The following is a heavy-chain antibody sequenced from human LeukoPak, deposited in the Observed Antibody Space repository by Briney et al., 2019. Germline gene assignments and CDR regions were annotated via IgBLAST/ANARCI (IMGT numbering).Heavy chain of an antibody. CDR1: GFTFSSYW. D-gene: IGHD6-13*01. J-gene: IGHJ4*02. Sequence: GGSLRLSCAASGFTFSSYWMSWVRQAPGKGLEWVANIKKDGSEKYYVDSVKGRFTISRDNAKTSLYLQMNSLRAEDTAVYYCARDGYYSSSLGYFDYWGQGTLVTVSS. V-gene: IGHV3-7*03. CDR3: ARDGYYSSSLGYFDY. CDR2: IKKDGSEK.